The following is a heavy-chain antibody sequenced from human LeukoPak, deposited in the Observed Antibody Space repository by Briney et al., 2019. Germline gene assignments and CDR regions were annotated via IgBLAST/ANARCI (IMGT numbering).Heavy chain of an antibody. Sequence: GGSLRLSCAASGFTFSSYGMNWVRQAPGKGLEWVSYISSSSSTIYYADSVKGRFTISRDNAKNSLYLQMNSLRAEDTAVYYCASAPISYYYYGMDVWGQGTTVTVSS. CDR3: ASAPISYYYYGMDV. CDR1: GFTFSSYG. J-gene: IGHJ6*02. V-gene: IGHV3-48*01. CDR2: ISSSSSTI.